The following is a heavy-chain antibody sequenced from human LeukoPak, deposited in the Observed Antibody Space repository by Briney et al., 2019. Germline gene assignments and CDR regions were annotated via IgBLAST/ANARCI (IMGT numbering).Heavy chain of an antibody. Sequence: SETLSLACAVYGGSFSGYYWSWIRQPPGKGLEWIGEINHSGSTNYNPSLKSRGTISVDTSKNQFSLKLSSVTASDTAVYYCERGPITMSQHWGQGTLVTVSS. CDR2: INHSGST. D-gene: IGHD3-10*02. CDR3: ERGPITMSQH. V-gene: IGHV4-34*01. J-gene: IGHJ1*01. CDR1: GGSFSGYY.